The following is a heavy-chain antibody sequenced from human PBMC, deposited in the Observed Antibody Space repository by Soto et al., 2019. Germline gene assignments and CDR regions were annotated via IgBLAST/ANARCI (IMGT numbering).Heavy chain of an antibody. CDR3: ARGYEPLLPVDL. Sequence: QVPLVQSGAEVKKPGSSVKVSCKASGNTLSSYAFTWLRQAPGKGFELMGTIILILRTTEYEQKFQGRVTITADESTTTVYMELSGLTSGDTGIYFCARGYEPLLPVDLWGQGTLFTVSS. V-gene: IGHV1-69*11. CDR2: IILILRTT. J-gene: IGHJ4*02. CDR1: GNTLSSYA. D-gene: IGHD2-21*01.